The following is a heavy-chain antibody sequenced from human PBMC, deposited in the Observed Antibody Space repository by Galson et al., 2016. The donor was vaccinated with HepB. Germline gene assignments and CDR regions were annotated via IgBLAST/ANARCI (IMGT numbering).Heavy chain of an antibody. CDR2: ISSSGSTL. V-gene: IGHV3-11*01. CDR3: ARGGFDMAGYYYYGMDV. Sequence: SLRLSCAASGFTFSDYYMSWIRQAPGKGLEWVSYISSSGSTLYFADSVKGRFTISRDNAKNSLYLRMNSLRAEDTAMYYCARGGFDMAGYYYYGMDVWGQGTTVTVSS. D-gene: IGHD5-12*01. J-gene: IGHJ6*02. CDR1: GFTFSDYY.